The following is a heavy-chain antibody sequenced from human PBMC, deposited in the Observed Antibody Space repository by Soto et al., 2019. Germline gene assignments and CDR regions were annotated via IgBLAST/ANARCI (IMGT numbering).Heavy chain of an antibody. CDR1: GYTFTSYA. V-gene: IGHV1-3*01. CDR2: INAGNGDT. J-gene: IGHJ4*02. D-gene: IGHD3-22*01. Sequence: QVQLVQSGAEVKKPGASVKASCKDSGYTFTSYAMHWVRQAPGQRLEWMGWINAGNGDTKYSQNFQGRVNISRDTSESTADMELSSLRAEYTAVYYCARSIGVVTSFDYWGQGTLVTVSS. CDR3: ARSIGVVTSFDY.